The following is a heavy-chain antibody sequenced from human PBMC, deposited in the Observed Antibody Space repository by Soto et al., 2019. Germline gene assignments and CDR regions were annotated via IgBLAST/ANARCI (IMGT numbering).Heavy chain of an antibody. D-gene: IGHD3-10*01. CDR2: IYHSGST. J-gene: IGHJ5*02. V-gene: IGHV4-4*02. CDR3: ARDRQPYYYGSGTNWFDP. Sequence: SETLSLTCAVSGGSISSSKWWSWVRQPPGKGLEWIGEIYHSGSTNYNPSLKSRVTISVDTSKNQFSLKLSSVTAADTAVYYCARDRQPYYYGSGTNWFDPWGQGTLVTVSS. CDR1: GGSISSSKW.